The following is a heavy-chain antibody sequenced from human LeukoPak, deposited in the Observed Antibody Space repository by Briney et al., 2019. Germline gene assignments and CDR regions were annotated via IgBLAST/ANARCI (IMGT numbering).Heavy chain of an antibody. CDR1: GYTFTSYA. CDR2: INAGNGKT. D-gene: IGHD2-21*02. V-gene: IGHV1-3*01. J-gene: IGHJ4*02. Sequence: ASVNVSWKASGYTFTSYAIHWVRQAPGQRLEWMGWINAGNGKTKYSQKFQGRVTITRDTSASTAYMELSSLRSEDTAVYYCARDLEAYCGGDCHRHLLSSSQHWGQGTLVTVSS. CDR3: ARDLEAYCGGDCHRHLLSSSQH.